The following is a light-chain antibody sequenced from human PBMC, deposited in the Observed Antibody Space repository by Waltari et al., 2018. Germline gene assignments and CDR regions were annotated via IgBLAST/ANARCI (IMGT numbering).Light chain of an antibody. CDR3: QQSYSTPRT. Sequence: DIQMTQSPSSLSASVGDSVTITCRASQSIGSYLNWYQQQPGKAPNLLIYAASSLQSGVPSRFSGSGSGTDFTLTITSLQPEDFATYYCQQSYSTPRTFGQGTKVEIK. CDR1: QSIGSY. J-gene: IGKJ1*01. CDR2: AAS. V-gene: IGKV1-39*01.